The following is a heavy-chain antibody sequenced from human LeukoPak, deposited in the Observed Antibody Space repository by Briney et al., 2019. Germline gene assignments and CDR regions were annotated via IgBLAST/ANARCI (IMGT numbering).Heavy chain of an antibody. CDR1: GFTFSSHA. J-gene: IGHJ6*02. V-gene: IGHV3-33*08. CDR2: IWFDGSNK. Sequence: PGGSLRLSCAASGFTFSSHAMSWVRQAPGKGLEWVAVIWFDGSNKHYADSVKGRFSISRDNSENTLYLQMNSLRAEDTAVYYCARDPSYCSSTNCYVGSPLYYYYPMDVWGQGTTVTVSS. D-gene: IGHD2-2*01. CDR3: ARDPSYCSSTNCYVGSPLYYYYPMDV.